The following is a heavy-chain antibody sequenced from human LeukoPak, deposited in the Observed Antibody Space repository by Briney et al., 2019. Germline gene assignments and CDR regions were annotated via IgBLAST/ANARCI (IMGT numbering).Heavy chain of an antibody. CDR1: GYTFTSYH. CDR3: ASGDCSSTSCYDY. D-gene: IGHD2-2*03. CDR2: INPSGGST. V-gene: IGHV1-46*01. J-gene: IGHJ4*02. Sequence: ASVKVSCKASGYTFTSYHMHWVRQAPGQGLEWLGVINPSGGSTSYAQKFQGRVTMTRDTSTSTVYMDLSSLRSEDTAVYYCASGDCSSTSCYDYWGQGTLVTVSS.